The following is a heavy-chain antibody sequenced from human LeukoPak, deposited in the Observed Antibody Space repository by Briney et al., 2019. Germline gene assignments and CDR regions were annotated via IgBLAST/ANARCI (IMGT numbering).Heavy chain of an antibody. CDR1: GYTSTGYY. D-gene: IGHD4-17*01. J-gene: IGHJ6*03. V-gene: IGHV1-2*02. CDR3: ARGPYGVYSGDYYYYYMDV. CDR2: INPNSGGT. Sequence: GASVKVSCKASGYTSTGYYMHWVRQAPGQGLEWMGWINPNSGGTNYAQKFQGRVTMTRDTSISTAYMELSSLRSDDTAVYYCARGPYGVYSGDYYYYYMDVWGKGTTVTISS.